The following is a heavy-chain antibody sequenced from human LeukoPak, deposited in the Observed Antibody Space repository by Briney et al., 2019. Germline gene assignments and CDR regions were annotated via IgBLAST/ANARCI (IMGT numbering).Heavy chain of an antibody. D-gene: IGHD3-22*01. J-gene: IGHJ4*02. Sequence: GGSLRLSCAASGFTFSDYYMSWIRQAPGKGLEWVSYISSSGSTIYYADSVKGRFTISRDNAKNSLYLQMNSLRAEDTAVYYCARDRRGDYDSSGYLDYWGQGTLVTVSS. CDR1: GFTFSDYY. CDR2: ISSSGSTI. CDR3: ARDRRGDYDSSGYLDY. V-gene: IGHV3-11*04.